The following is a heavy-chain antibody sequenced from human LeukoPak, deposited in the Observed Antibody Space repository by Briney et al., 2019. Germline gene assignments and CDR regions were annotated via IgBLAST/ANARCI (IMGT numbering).Heavy chain of an antibody. CDR2: IYPGDPDT. CDR3: ARPLVDYDFWSGYLTDAFDI. J-gene: IGHJ3*02. D-gene: IGHD3-3*01. Sequence: GESLKISCKGSGYSFTSYWIGWVRHMPGKGLEWMGIIYPGDPDTRYSPSFQGQVTISADKSISTAYLQWSSLKASDTAMYYCARPLVDYDFWSGYLTDAFDIWGQGTMVTVSS. V-gene: IGHV5-51*01. CDR1: GYSFTSYW.